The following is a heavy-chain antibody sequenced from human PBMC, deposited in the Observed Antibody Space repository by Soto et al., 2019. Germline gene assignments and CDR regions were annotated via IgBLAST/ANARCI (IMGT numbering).Heavy chain of an antibody. Sequence: SETLSLTCAVYGGSFSCYYWSWIGQPPGRGLEWIGEINHSGSTNYNPSLKSRVTISVDTSKNQISLKLSSVTAADTAVYYCARGPFHPLPYSSSWSRKYYFDYWGQGTLVTVSS. J-gene: IGHJ4*02. CDR3: ARGPFHPLPYSSSWSRKYYFDY. CDR1: GGSFSCYY. V-gene: IGHV4-34*01. D-gene: IGHD6-13*01. CDR2: INHSGST.